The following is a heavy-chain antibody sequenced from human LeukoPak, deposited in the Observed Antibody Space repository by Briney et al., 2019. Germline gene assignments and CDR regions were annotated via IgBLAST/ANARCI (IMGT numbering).Heavy chain of an antibody. D-gene: IGHD2-2*01. CDR3: ARGFCSSTSCYQGPFDF. Sequence: GSLRLSCGASGFIFCSAWMTWVRQAAGEGLEWVGPFKNKTNGGTTDYAAPVKGRFIISRDDSKNTLYLQMNSLRTEDTAVYYCARGFCSSTSCYQGPFDFWGQGTLVTVSS. CDR1: GFIFCSAW. CDR2: FKNKTNGGTT. V-gene: IGHV3-15*01. J-gene: IGHJ4*02.